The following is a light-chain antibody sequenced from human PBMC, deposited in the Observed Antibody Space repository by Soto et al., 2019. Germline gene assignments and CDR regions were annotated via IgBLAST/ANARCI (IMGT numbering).Light chain of an antibody. CDR1: SSNIGSYT. CDR2: SNN. J-gene: IGLJ2*01. V-gene: IGLV1-44*01. CDR3: AAWDDSLNRPV. Sequence: QSVLTQPPSASGTPGQRVTISCSGSSSNIGSYTVNWYQQLPGTAPKLLIYSNNQRPSGVPDRFSGSKSGTSASLAISGLQSEDETDYHCAAWDDSLNRPVFGGGTQLTVL.